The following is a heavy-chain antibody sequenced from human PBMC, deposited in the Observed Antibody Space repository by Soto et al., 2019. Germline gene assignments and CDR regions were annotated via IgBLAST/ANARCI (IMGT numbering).Heavy chain of an antibody. Sequence: LCGGSISSGDYYWSWIRQPPGKGLEWIGYIYYSGSTYYNPSLKSRVTISVDTSKNQFSLKLSSVTAADTAVYYCARRNWEGKMDYWGQGTLVTVSS. D-gene: IGHD1-26*01. CDR1: GGSISSGDYY. V-gene: IGHV4-30-4*01. J-gene: IGHJ4*02. CDR3: ARRNWEGKMDY. CDR2: IYYSGST.